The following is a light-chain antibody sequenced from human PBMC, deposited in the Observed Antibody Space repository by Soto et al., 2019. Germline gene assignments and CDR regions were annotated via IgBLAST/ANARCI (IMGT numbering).Light chain of an antibody. CDR3: QQYGSSPPLT. V-gene: IGKV3-20*01. CDR1: QSISRSF. J-gene: IGKJ4*01. CDR2: GAS. Sequence: EFVLTQSPGKLSLSPGERATLSCRASQSISRSFLAWYQQKPGQAPRLLIYGASSRGTGIPDRFSGSGSGTDFNLTISRLEPEDFAVYYCQQYGSSPPLTFGGGTKVEIK.